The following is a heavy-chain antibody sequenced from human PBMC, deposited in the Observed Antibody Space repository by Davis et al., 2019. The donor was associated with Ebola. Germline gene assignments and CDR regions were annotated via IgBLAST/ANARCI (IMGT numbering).Heavy chain of an antibody. Sequence: ASVKVSCKASGYTFTSYGISWVRQAPGQGLEWMGWISAYNGNTNYAQKLQGRVTITADESTSTAYMELSSLRSEDTAVYYCARGYYGGLSHNWFDPWGQGTLVTVSS. CDR1: GYTFTSYG. V-gene: IGHV1-18*01. D-gene: IGHD3-10*01. J-gene: IGHJ5*02. CDR2: ISAYNGNT. CDR3: ARGYYGGLSHNWFDP.